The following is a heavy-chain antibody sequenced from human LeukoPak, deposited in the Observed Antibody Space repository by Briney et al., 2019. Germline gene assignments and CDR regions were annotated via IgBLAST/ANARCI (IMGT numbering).Heavy chain of an antibody. CDR2: FDPEDGET. CDR3: ATGGDEEGSPQIYYFDY. CDR1: GYTLTELS. Sequence: ASVKVSCKVSGYTLTELSMHWVRQAPGKGLEWMGGFDPEDGETIYAQKFQGRVTMTEDTSTDTAYMEPSSLRSEDTAVYYCATGGDEEGSPQIYYFDYWGQGTLVTVSS. V-gene: IGHV1-24*01. D-gene: IGHD3-10*01. J-gene: IGHJ4*02.